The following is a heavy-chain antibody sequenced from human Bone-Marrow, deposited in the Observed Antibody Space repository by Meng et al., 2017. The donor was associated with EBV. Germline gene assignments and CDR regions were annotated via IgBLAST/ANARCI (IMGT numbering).Heavy chain of an antibody. CDR3: ARGSDIVVVGDY. D-gene: IGHD2-2*01. J-gene: IGHJ4*02. CDR2: ISSSSSYI. CDR1: GFTFSSYS. V-gene: IGHV3-21*01. Sequence: GRLVESGGGRVKPGGSLRLSCAASGFTFSSYSMNWVRQTPGKGLEWVSSISSSSSYIYYADSVKGRFTISRDNAKNSLYLQMNSLRAEDTAVYYCARGSDIVVVGDYWGQGTLVTVSS.